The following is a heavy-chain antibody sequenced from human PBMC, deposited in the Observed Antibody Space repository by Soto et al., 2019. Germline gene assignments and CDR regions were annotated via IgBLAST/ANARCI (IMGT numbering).Heavy chain of an antibody. CDR2: ISAGGGST. CDR1: GFTFSNHA. V-gene: IGHV3-23*01. D-gene: IGHD5-12*01. J-gene: IGHJ4*02. Sequence: EVQLLESGGGLVQPGGSLRLSCAVSGFTFSNHAMSWVRQAQGKGPEWVSGISAGGGSTNYADSVKGRFTISRDDSKNTLYLQMNSLRAEDTAVYYCARKLPGYGPFDYWGQGTLVTVSS. CDR3: ARKLPGYGPFDY.